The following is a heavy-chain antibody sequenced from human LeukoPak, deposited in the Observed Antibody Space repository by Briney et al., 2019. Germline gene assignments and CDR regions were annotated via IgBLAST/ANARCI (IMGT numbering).Heavy chain of an antibody. CDR2: INPTSGST. D-gene: IGHD6-19*01. CDR1: GYTFTSYF. CDR3: ARDGGYSSGYYRGLY. Sequence: ASVKVSCKASGYTFTSYFLHWVRQAPGQGLEWLGIINPTSGSTTYAQKFLGRVTVTRDRSTRTVYMELNSLRSEDTAVYYCARDGGYSSGYYRGLYWGQGTLVTVSS. J-gene: IGHJ4*02. V-gene: IGHV1-46*01.